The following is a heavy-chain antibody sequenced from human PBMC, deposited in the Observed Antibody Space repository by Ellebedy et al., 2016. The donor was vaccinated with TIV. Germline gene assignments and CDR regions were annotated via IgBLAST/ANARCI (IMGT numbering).Heavy chain of an antibody. Sequence: GESLKISCAASGFSFGSYWMLWVRQPPGKGLEWVSRIKADGRGITYADSVRGRFTISRDNAKNSLYLQMNSLRADDTAVYYCATDRGYFTFDYWGQGSLITVSS. CDR2: IKADGRGI. D-gene: IGHD3-9*01. V-gene: IGHV3-74*03. J-gene: IGHJ4*02. CDR3: ATDRGYFTFDY. CDR1: GFSFGSYW.